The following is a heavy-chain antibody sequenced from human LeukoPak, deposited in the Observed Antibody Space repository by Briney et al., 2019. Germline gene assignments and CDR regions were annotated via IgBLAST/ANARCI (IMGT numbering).Heavy chain of an antibody. D-gene: IGHD3-10*01. CDR2: IYHSGST. Sequence: SGTLSLTCAVSGGSISSSNRWSWVRQPPGKGLEWIGEIYHSGSTNYNPSLKSRVTISVDKSKNQFSLKLSSVTAADTAVYYCARESSANYGSGSYNWFDPWGQGTLVTVSS. V-gene: IGHV4-4*02. J-gene: IGHJ5*02. CDR3: ARESSANYGSGSYNWFDP. CDR1: GGSISSSNR.